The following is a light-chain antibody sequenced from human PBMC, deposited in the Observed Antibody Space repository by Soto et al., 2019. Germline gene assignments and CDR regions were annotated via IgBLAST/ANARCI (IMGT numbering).Light chain of an antibody. CDR3: QHYNSYSEA. CDR2: KAS. V-gene: IGKV1-5*03. CDR1: QTISSW. J-gene: IGKJ1*01. Sequence: DIQMTQSPSTLSSSGGDRFTIRCRASQTISSWLAWYQQKPGKAPKLLIYKASTLKSGVPSRFSGSGSGTEFTLTISSLQPDDFATYYCQHYNSYSEAFGQGTKVDIK.